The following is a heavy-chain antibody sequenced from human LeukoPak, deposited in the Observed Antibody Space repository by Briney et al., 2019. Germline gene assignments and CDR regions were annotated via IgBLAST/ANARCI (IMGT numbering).Heavy chain of an antibody. CDR1: GFTFSSYG. J-gene: IGHJ4*02. Sequence: PGGSLRLSCAASGFTFSSYGMHWVRQAPGKGLEWVAVISYDGSNKYYADSVKGRFTISRDNSKNTLYLQMNSLRAEDTAVYYCASIVVVPAASLEGYDYWGQGTLVTVSS. V-gene: IGHV3-30*03. CDR2: ISYDGSNK. D-gene: IGHD2-2*01. CDR3: ASIVVVPAASLEGYDY.